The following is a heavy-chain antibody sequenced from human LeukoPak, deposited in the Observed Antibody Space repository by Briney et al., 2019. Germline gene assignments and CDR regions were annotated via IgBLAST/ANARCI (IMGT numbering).Heavy chain of an antibody. Sequence: GASVKVSCKASGYSFTSYDINWVRQATGQGLEWMGWMNPNSGNTGYAQKFQGRVTITRNTSISTAYMDLSSLRSEDTAVYYCVRGAGATISYYHYYMDVWGKGTTVTVSS. CDR3: VRGAGATISYYHYYMDV. CDR2: MNPNSGNT. D-gene: IGHD1-26*01. J-gene: IGHJ6*03. V-gene: IGHV1-8*03. CDR1: GYSFTSYD.